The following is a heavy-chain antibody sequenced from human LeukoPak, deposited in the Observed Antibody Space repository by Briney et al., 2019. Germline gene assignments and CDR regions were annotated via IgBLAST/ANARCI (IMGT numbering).Heavy chain of an antibody. CDR3: ARDLSTYSSGWYGGY. Sequence: GGSLRLSCAASGFTFSSYSMNWVRQASGKGLEWVSSISSSSSYIYYADSVKGRFTISRDNAKNSLYLQMNSLRAEDTAVYYCARDLSTYSSGWYGGYWGQGTLVTVSS. V-gene: IGHV3-21*01. J-gene: IGHJ4*02. CDR1: GFTFSSYS. D-gene: IGHD6-19*01. CDR2: ISSSSSYI.